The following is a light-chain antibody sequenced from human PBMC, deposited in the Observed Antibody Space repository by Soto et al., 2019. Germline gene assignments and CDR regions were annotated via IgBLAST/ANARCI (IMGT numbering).Light chain of an antibody. CDR3: QQSNNWPYT. Sequence: EVVMTQSPATLSVSPGERATLSCRASQSVSDNLAWYQQKPGQAPRLLIYGASTRATGIPARFSGSGSGTDFTLTISSLQSEDLAVYYCQQSNNWPYTFGQGTRLDIK. J-gene: IGKJ2*01. V-gene: IGKV3-15*01. CDR2: GAS. CDR1: QSVSDN.